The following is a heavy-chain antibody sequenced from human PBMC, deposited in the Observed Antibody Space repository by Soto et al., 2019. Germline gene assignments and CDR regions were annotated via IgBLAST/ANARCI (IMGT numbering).Heavy chain of an antibody. V-gene: IGHV4-59*08. D-gene: IGHD2-15*01. Sequence: PSETLSLTCTVSGGSISSYYWSWIRQPPGKGLEWIGYIYYSGSTNYNPSLKSRVTISVDTSKNQFSLKLSSVTAADTAVYYCARRIPHCSGGSCYSSAYYYYSMDVWGKGTTVTVSS. J-gene: IGHJ6*03. CDR1: GGSISSYY. CDR2: IYYSGST. CDR3: ARRIPHCSGGSCYSSAYYYYSMDV.